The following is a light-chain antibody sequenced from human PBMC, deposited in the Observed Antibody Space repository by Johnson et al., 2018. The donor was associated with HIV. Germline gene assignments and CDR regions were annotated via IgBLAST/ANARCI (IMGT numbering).Light chain of an antibody. CDR2: ENN. V-gene: IGLV1-51*01. CDR1: SSNIGNNY. Sequence: QSVLTQPPSVSAAPGQKVTISCSGSSSNIGNNYVSWYQQLPGTAPTLLIYENNKRPSGIPARFSGSKSGTSATLDLTGLQTGDEADYYCGTWDSSLSAQYVFGTGTKVTVL. J-gene: IGLJ1*01. CDR3: GTWDSSLSAQYV.